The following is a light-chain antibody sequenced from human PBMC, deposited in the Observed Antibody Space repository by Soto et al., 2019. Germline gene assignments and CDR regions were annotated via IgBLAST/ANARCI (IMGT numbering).Light chain of an antibody. CDR2: GAS. Sequence: DIALTQSPGPLSLSPGESATLSCMASQSVSSRLAWYQQKPGQAPRLLISGASSRATGIPDRFSGSGSATDCNLTISRLEPEDVALYYCQQYGSSPITLGQGTRLEI. J-gene: IGKJ5*01. CDR1: QSVSSR. CDR3: QQYGSSPIT. V-gene: IGKV3-20*01.